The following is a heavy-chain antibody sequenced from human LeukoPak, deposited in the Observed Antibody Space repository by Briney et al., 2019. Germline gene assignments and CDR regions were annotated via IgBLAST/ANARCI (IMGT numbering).Heavy chain of an antibody. J-gene: IGHJ5*02. CDR3: ARSPYYDILTGYYSTSNWFDP. V-gene: IGHV1-18*01. CDR1: GYTFTSYG. CDR2: ISAYNGNT. D-gene: IGHD3-9*01. Sequence: ASAKVSCKASGYTFTSYGISWVRQAPGQGLEWMGWISAYNGNTNYAQKLQGRVTMTTDTSTSTAYMELRSLRSDDTAVYYCARSPYYDILTGYYSTSNWFDPWGQGTLVSVSS.